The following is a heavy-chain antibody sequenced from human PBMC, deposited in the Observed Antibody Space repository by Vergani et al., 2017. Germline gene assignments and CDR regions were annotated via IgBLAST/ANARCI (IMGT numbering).Heavy chain of an antibody. CDR1: GFKFSQFG. J-gene: IGHJ6*03. V-gene: IGHV3-33*05. CDR3: ARDVWDCSVISCFLRAGEFYYMDV. Sequence: QVQLVESGGGVVQPGTSLRLSCEASGFKFSQFGMHWVRQGPGKGLEWVAFISYDGSKTQYADSEKGRVTISRDNSKNTVGLEMSSRRVYDTATYYCARDVWDCSVISCFLRAGEFYYMDVWGQGTTVTVSS. CDR2: ISYDGSKT. D-gene: IGHD3-16*01.